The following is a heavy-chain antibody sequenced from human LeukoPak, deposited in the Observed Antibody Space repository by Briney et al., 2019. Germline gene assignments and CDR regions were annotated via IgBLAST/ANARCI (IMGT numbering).Heavy chain of an antibody. Sequence: GGSLRLSCAASGFTFSSYAMSWVRQAPGKGLEWVSAISGSGGSTYYADSVKGRFTISRGNSKNTLYLQMNSLRAEDTAVYYCAKFPSMYYYDGTNWFDPWGQGTLVTVSS. CDR1: GFTFSSYA. V-gene: IGHV3-23*01. J-gene: IGHJ5*02. D-gene: IGHD3-22*01. CDR3: AKFPSMYYYDGTNWFDP. CDR2: ISGSGGST.